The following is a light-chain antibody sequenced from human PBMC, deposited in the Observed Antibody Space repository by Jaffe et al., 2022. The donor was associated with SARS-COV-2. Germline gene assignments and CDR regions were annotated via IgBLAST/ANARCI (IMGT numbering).Light chain of an antibody. CDR3: QQYGTSRST. V-gene: IGKV3-20*01. Sequence: EIVLTQSPGTLSLSPGERATLSCRASQSVSSSYLAWYQQKPGQAPRLLLYGASSRATGIPDRFSGDGSGTDFTLTINRLEPEDFALYYCQQYGTSRSTFGQGTKLEIK. CDR1: QSVSSSY. CDR2: GAS. J-gene: IGKJ2*02.